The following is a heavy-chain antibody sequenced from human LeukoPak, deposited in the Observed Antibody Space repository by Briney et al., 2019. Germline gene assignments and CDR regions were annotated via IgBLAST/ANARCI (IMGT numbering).Heavy chain of an antibody. Sequence: PGGSLRLSCAASGFIFSTYGMSWVRQTPGKGLEWVSSVGGSDETYYADSVKGRFTISRDNSKNTLYLQMSSLRAEDTAIYYCARGWLIPDFWGQGVLVTVSS. CDR3: ARGWLIPDF. J-gene: IGHJ4*02. CDR1: GFIFSTYG. D-gene: IGHD5-18*01. CDR2: VGGSDET. V-gene: IGHV3-23*01.